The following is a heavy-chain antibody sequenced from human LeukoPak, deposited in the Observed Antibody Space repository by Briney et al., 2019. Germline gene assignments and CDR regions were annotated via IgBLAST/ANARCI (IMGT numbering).Heavy chain of an antibody. CDR2: INPNSGGT. J-gene: IGHJ4*02. CDR3: ARAETGTYYYDSSGSFDY. V-gene: IGHV1-2*06. Sequence: ASVKVSCKASGYTFTGYYMHWVRQAPGQGLEWMGRINPNSGGTNYAQKFQGRVTMTRDTFISTAYMELSRLRSDDTAVYYCARAETGTYYYDSSGSFDYWGQGTLVTVSS. CDR1: GYTFTGYY. D-gene: IGHD3-22*01.